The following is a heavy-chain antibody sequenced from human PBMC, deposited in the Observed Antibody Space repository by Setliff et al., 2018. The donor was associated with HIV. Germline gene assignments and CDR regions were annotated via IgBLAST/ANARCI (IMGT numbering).Heavy chain of an antibody. Sequence: PSETLSLTCSVSDGSISSHYWNWVRQPPGKGLEWIGYIHYTGSTNYNPSLKSRVTISVDTAKNQFSLKLSSVTDADAAVYYCARGAYCGGASCSLTRFDPWGQGTLVTVSS. J-gene: IGHJ5*02. D-gene: IGHD2-15*01. V-gene: IGHV4-59*11. CDR3: ARGAYCGGASCSLTRFDP. CDR1: DGSISSHY. CDR2: IHYTGST.